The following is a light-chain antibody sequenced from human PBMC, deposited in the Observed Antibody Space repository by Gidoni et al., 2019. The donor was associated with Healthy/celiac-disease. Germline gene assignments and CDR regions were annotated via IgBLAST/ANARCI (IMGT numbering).Light chain of an antibody. CDR1: NSISSY. V-gene: IGKV1-39*01. Sequence: DIQMRQSPSSLSASVGDRVTITCRASNSISSYLNWYQKKPGKAPKLLIYAASSLQSGVPSRFSGSGSGTVFTLTISSLPPEDFATYSCQQSYSTPLTFGGXTKVEIK. J-gene: IGKJ4*01. CDR3: QQSYSTPLT. CDR2: AAS.